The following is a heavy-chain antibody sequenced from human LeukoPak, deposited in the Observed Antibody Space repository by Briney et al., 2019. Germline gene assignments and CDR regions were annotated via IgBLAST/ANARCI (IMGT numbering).Heavy chain of an antibody. CDR3: AKADYPTVSCIDD. Sequence: GGSLRLSCAASGFTVSSNYMTWVRQTPGKGLEWVSSISATGGHTYYADSVQGRFTISRDNSKNTLSPQLNSLRAEDTAVYYCAKADYPTVSCIDDWGQGTLVTVSS. CDR2: ISATGGHT. D-gene: IGHD2-15*01. CDR1: GFTVSSNY. J-gene: IGHJ4*02. V-gene: IGHV3-23*01.